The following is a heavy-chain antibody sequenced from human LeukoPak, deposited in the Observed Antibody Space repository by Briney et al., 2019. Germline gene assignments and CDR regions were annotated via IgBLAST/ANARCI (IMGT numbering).Heavy chain of an antibody. J-gene: IGHJ5*02. CDR2: IIPIFCTA. D-gene: IGHD3-22*01. V-gene: IGHV1-69*05. CDR1: GCTFSGYA. CDR3: AREGGYYSRWFDP. Sequence: SVNVSCKASGCTFSGYAISWVRQAPGQGREWMGGIIPIFCTANYVQKFQGRVTITTDESTSTAYMELSSLRSEDTAVYDFAREGGYYSRWFDPWGQGTLVTVSS.